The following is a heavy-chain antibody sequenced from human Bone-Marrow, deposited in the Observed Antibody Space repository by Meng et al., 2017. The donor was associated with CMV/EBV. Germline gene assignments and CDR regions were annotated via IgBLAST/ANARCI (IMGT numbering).Heavy chain of an antibody. CDR1: GFTFDDYA. CDR3: AKDMVSSTSCFFDY. J-gene: IGHJ4*02. D-gene: IGHD2-2*01. Sequence: SLKISCAASGFTFDDYAMHWVRQAPGKGLEWVSGISWNSGSIGYADSVKGRFTISRDNAKNSLYLQMNSLRAEDMALYYCAKDMVSSTSCFFDYWGQGTLVTSPQ. CDR2: ISWNSGSI. V-gene: IGHV3-9*03.